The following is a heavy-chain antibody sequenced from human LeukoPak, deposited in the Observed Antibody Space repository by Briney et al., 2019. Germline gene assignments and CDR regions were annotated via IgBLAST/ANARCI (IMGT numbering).Heavy chain of an antibody. V-gene: IGHV1-18*01. CDR2: VSGNNGNT. CDR3: ARDFFDV. Sequence: ASVKVSCKASGYTFTTYGISWVRQAPGQGLEWMGWVSGNNGNTNYAQKLQGRVTMTTDTSTNTAYMELRSLRSDDTAVYYCARDFFDVWGQGIMVTVSS. CDR1: GYTFTTYG. J-gene: IGHJ3*01.